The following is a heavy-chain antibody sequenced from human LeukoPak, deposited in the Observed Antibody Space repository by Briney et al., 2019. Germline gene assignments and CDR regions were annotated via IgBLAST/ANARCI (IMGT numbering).Heavy chain of an antibody. CDR3: ARGGYSYGSQYYFDY. V-gene: IGHV1-46*01. D-gene: IGHD5-18*01. Sequence: ASVTVSCKASGYTFTSYYMHWVRQAPGQGREWMGLINPSGGSTSYAQKFQGRVTLTRDTSTSTVYMELSSLRSEDTAVYYCARGGYSYGSQYYFDYWGQGPLVTVSS. CDR2: INPSGGST. CDR1: GYTFTSYY. J-gene: IGHJ4*02.